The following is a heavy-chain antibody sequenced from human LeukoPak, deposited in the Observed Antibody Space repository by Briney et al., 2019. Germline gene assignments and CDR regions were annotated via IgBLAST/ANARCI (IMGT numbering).Heavy chain of an antibody. CDR1: GGSISSGDYY. V-gene: IGHV4-30-4*08. CDR3: ARAYGEYSGSYHWGFDFDY. Sequence: PSQTLSLTCTVSGGSISSGDYYWSWIRQPPGKGLEWIGYIHYSGSTYYNPSLKSRVTISVDTSKNQFSLKLSSVTAADTAVYYCARAYGEYSGSYHWGFDFDYWGQGTLVTVSS. J-gene: IGHJ4*02. CDR2: IHYSGST. D-gene: IGHD1-26*01.